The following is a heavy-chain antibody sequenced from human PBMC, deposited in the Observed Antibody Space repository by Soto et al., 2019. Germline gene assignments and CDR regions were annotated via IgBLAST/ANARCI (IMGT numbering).Heavy chain of an antibody. V-gene: IGHV1-2*02. CDR1: GYTFTGYY. CDR3: ARDPRIAAAAPYLYYYGMDV. CDR2: INPNSGGT. Sequence: ASVKVSCKASGYTFTGYYMHWVRQAPGQGLEWMGWINPNSGGTNYAQKFQGRVTMTRDTSISTAYMELSGLRSDDTAVYYCARDPRIAAAAPYLYYYGMDVWGQGTTVTVSS. D-gene: IGHD6-13*01. J-gene: IGHJ6*02.